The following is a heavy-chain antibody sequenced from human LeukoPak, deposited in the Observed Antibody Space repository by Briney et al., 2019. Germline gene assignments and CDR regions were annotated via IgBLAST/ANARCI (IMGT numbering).Heavy chain of an antibody. CDR3: ARGVNDSSSWYWDNWFDP. Sequence: GGSLRLSCAASGFTFSSYAMHWVRQAPGKGLEWVAVISYDGSNKYYADSVKGRFTISRDNSKNTLYLQMNSLRAEDTAVYYCARGVNDSSSWYWDNWFDPWGQGTLVTVSS. J-gene: IGHJ5*02. V-gene: IGHV3-30*01. CDR1: GFTFSSYA. D-gene: IGHD6-13*01. CDR2: ISYDGSNK.